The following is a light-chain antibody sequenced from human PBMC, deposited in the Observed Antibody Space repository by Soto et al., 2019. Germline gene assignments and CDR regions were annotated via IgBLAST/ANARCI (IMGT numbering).Light chain of an antibody. V-gene: IGKV3-20*01. J-gene: IGKJ2*01. CDR2: GAS. Sequence: EIVLTQSPGTLSLSLGERATLSCRASQSVSGNSLAWYQQKPGQAPRLLIFGASGRASGIPDRFSGSGYGTDFSLTISRLEPEDFAVYYCQHYGRSPKTFGQWTKLEI. CDR1: QSVSGNS. CDR3: QHYGRSPKT.